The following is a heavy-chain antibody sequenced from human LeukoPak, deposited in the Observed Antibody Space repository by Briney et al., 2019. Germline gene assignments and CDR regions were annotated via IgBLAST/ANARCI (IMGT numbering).Heavy chain of an antibody. CDR3: ARTSFYSFDY. Sequence: GGSLRLSCAASGFTFSSYWMSWVRQAPGKGLEWVAHIKQDGSQKYDVDSVKGRFTISRDNAKNSLYLQISSLRAEDTAMYYCARTSFYSFDYWGQGTLVTVSS. CDR1: GFTFSSYW. D-gene: IGHD2/OR15-2a*01. J-gene: IGHJ4*02. CDR2: IKQDGSQK. V-gene: IGHV3-7*01.